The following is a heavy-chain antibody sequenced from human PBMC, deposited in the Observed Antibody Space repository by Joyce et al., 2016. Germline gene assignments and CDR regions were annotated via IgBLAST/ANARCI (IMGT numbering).Heavy chain of an antibody. CDR2: IAPIIGTV. J-gene: IGHJ5*02. D-gene: IGHD2-2*01. CDR1: GGAFGSYT. Sequence: QVQLVQSGTEVKKPGSSVQVSCKASGGAFGSYTITWLRQAPGQGPEWMRCIAPIIGTVEYAQKFENRVKITADESTNTADVELGSLRSEDTAVYYCARGHVWYAAWGQGSLVTVSS. CDR3: ARGHVWYAA. V-gene: IGHV1-69*11.